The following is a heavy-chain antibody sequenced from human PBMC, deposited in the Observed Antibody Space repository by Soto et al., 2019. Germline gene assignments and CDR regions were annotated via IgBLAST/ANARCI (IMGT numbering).Heavy chain of an antibody. CDR3: ARSPKYYDILTGYYRPYYYYMDV. V-gene: IGHV1-8*01. CDR1: GYTFTSYD. CDR2: MNPNSGNT. J-gene: IGHJ6*03. D-gene: IGHD3-9*01. Sequence: ASVKVSCKASGYTFTSYDINWVRQATGQGLEWMGWMNPNSGNTGYAQKFQGRVTMTRNTSISTAYMELSSLRSEDTAVYYCARSPKYYDILTGYYRPYYYYMDVWGKGTTVTVSS.